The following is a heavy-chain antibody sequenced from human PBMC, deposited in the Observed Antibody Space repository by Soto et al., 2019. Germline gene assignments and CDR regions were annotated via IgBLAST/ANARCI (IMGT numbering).Heavy chain of an antibody. Sequence: SETLSLTCTVSGGSISSYYWSWIRQPPGKGLEWIGYIYYSGSTNYNPSLKSRVTISVDTSKNQFSLKLSSVTAADTAVYYCARDQREYSYDSSGLKWFDPWGQGTLVTVSS. J-gene: IGHJ5*02. CDR1: GGSISSYY. D-gene: IGHD3-22*01. CDR3: ARDQREYSYDSSGLKWFDP. CDR2: IYYSGST. V-gene: IGHV4-59*01.